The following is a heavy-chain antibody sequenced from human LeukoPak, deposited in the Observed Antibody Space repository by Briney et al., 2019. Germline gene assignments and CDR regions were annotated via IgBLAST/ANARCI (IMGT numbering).Heavy chain of an antibody. V-gene: IGHV1-69*04. Sequence: SVKVSCRASGGTFSSYAISWVRQAPGQGLEWMGRIIPILGIANYAQKFQGRVTITADKSTSTAYMELSSLRSEDTAVYYCARSTAMVTGYFDYWGQGTLVTVSS. CDR1: GGTFSSYA. CDR2: IIPILGIA. D-gene: IGHD5-18*01. J-gene: IGHJ4*02. CDR3: ARSTAMVTGYFDY.